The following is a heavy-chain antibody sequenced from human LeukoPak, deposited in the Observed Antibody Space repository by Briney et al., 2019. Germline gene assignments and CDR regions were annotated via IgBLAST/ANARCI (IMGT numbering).Heavy chain of an antibody. CDR3: ARVDCISTSCPADY. D-gene: IGHD2-2*01. CDR1: GGSMTSYY. V-gene: IGHV4-59*01. CDR2: IFYSGST. Sequence: SETLFLTCTVSGGSMTSYYWNWIRQPPGKGLEWIGFIFYSGSTNYNPSLKSRVTISVDTSRNQFSLKLSSVTAADTAIYYCARVDCISTSCPADYWGQGTLVTVSS. J-gene: IGHJ4*02.